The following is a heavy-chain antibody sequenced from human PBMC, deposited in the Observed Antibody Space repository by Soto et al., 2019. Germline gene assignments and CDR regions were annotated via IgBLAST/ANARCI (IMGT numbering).Heavy chain of an antibody. V-gene: IGHV3-30-3*01. D-gene: IGHD3-22*01. Sequence: LRRSCAASGYTFSSYAMHWVRQAPGKGLEWVAVISYDGSNKYYADSVKGRFTISRDNSKNTLYLQMNSLRAEDTAVYYWARDDEGYYYDSSGYYPTAPYYYYGMDDWGQGTTVTVSS. J-gene: IGHJ6*02. CDR3: ARDDEGYYYDSSGYYPTAPYYYYGMDD. CDR1: GYTFSSYA. CDR2: ISYDGSNK.